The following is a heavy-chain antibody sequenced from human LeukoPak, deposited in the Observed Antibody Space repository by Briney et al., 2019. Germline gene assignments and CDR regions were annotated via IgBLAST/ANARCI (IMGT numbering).Heavy chain of an antibody. D-gene: IGHD3-22*01. V-gene: IGHV1-46*01. J-gene: IGHJ3*02. CDR1: GYTFTSYY. CDR2: INPSGGST. Sequence: ASVKVSCKASGYTFTSYYMHWVRQAPGQGLEWMGIINPSGGSTSYAQKFQGRVTMTRDTSTSTVYMELSSLRSEDTAVYYCASYSYYYDSSGYRHRAFDTWGQGTMVTVSS. CDR3: ASYSYYYDSSGYRHRAFDT.